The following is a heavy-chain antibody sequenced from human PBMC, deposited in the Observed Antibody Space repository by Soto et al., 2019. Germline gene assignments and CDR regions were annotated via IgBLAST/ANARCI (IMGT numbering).Heavy chain of an antibody. CDR3: ARDPSSGAAAGP. CDR1: GYTFTSSD. V-gene: IGHV1-8*01. J-gene: IGHJ5*02. D-gene: IGHD6-13*01. CDR2: MNPNSGNT. Sequence: QVQLVQSGAEVKKPGASVKVSCKTSGYTFTSSDINWVRQATGQGLEWMGWMNPNSGNTGYAQKFQGRVTMTRNTSISIAYMELSSLRSEDTGVYYCARDPSSGAAAGPWGQGTLVTVSS.